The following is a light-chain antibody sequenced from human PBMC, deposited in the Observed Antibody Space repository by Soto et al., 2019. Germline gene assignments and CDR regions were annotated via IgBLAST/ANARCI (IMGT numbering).Light chain of an antibody. Sequence: DIVMTQSPLSLPVTPGEPASISCRSSQSILYSNGNHYLDWYLQQPGQSPQLLISLASSRSSGVPDRFSGSGSGTDFTLKISRVQAEDVGVYYCMQSLQTPYTFGQGTKLEIK. CDR1: QSILYSNGNHY. V-gene: IGKV2-28*01. CDR3: MQSLQTPYT. CDR2: LAS. J-gene: IGKJ2*01.